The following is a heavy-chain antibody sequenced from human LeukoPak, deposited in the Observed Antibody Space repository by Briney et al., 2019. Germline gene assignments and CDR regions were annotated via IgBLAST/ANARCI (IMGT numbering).Heavy chain of an antibody. V-gene: IGHV4-30-4*01. D-gene: IGHD3-22*01. Sequence: SETLSLTCTVSGGSISSGDYYWSWIRQPPEKGLEWIGYIYYSGSTYYNPSLKSRVTISVDTSKNQFSLKLSSVTAADTAVYYCASPYYYDSSGIEHWGQGTLVTVSS. CDR3: ASPYYYDSSGIEH. CDR1: GGSISSGDYY. CDR2: IYYSGST. J-gene: IGHJ1*01.